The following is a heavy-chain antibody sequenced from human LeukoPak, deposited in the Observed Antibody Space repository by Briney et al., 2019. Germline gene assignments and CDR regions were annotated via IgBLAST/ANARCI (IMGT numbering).Heavy chain of an antibody. Sequence: SETLYLTCTVSGGSTSCSSYYWGWIRQPPGKGLEWIGTIYYAGSTDYNPSLKSRVTISIDTSKNQFSLKLYSVTAADTAMYYCARVRDEWLRHPYYFDYWGQGTLVTVSS. V-gene: IGHV4-39*07. D-gene: IGHD5-12*01. J-gene: IGHJ4*02. CDR1: GGSTSCSSYY. CDR2: IYYAGST. CDR3: ARVRDEWLRHPYYFDY.